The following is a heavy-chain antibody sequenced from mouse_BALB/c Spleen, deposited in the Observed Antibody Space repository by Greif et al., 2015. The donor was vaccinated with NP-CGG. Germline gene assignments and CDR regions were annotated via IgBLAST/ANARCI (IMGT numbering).Heavy chain of an antibody. D-gene: IGHD1-1*01. CDR1: GFVFRSIT. Sequence: EVMLVESGEGLVKLGGSLKFSGAALGFVFRSITLPGVAQPPGRGWEGAATFSRGGGYTYYPDSVKGRFTISRDNAKNTLYLQMSSLKSEDTAMYYCTRAFITTVKGYFDYWGQGTTLTVSS. V-gene: IGHV5-6-4*01. CDR3: TRAFITTVKGYFDY. CDR2: FSRGGGYT. J-gene: IGHJ2*01.